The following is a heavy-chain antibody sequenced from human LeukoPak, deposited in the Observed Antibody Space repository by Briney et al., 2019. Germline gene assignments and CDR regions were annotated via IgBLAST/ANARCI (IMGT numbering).Heavy chain of an antibody. J-gene: IGHJ4*02. D-gene: IGHD6-19*01. V-gene: IGHV5-51*01. CDR3: ARVAGTSGWNYYFDY. Sequence: GESLKISCKGSGYSFTSYRIGWVRQMPGKGLEWMGIIYPGDSDTRYSPSFQGQVTISADKSISTAYLQWSSLKASDTAMYYCARVAGTSGWNYYFDYWGQGTLVTVSS. CDR1: GYSFTSYR. CDR2: IYPGDSDT.